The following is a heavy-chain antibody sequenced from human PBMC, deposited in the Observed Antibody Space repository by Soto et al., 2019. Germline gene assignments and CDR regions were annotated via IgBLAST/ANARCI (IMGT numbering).Heavy chain of an antibody. CDR1: GFTFSSYW. CDR2: INSDGSST. Sequence: GGSLRLSCAASGFTFSSYWMHWVRQAPWKGLVWVSRINSDGSSTSYADSVKGRFTISRDNAKNTLYLQMNSLRAEDTAVYYCARRYGDYGYYYYYMDVWGKGTTVTVSS. J-gene: IGHJ6*03. D-gene: IGHD4-17*01. V-gene: IGHV3-74*01. CDR3: ARRYGDYGYYYYYMDV.